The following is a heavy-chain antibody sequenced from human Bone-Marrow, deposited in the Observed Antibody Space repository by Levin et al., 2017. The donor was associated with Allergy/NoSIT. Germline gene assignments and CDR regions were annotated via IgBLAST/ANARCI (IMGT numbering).Heavy chain of an antibody. V-gene: IGHV3-23*01. CDR2: ISGSGGST. CDR3: AKVVGATKARVYAFDI. D-gene: IGHD1-26*01. J-gene: IGHJ3*02. CDR1: GFTFSSYA. Sequence: GGSLRLSCAASGFTFSSYAMSWVRQAPGKGLEWVSAISGSGGSTYYADTVKGRFTISRDNSKNTLYLQMNSLRAEDTAVYYCAKVVGATKARVYAFDIWGQGTMVTVSS.